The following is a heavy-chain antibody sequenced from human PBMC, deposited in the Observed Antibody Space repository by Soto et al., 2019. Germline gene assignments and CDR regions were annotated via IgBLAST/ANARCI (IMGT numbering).Heavy chain of an antibody. V-gene: IGHV1-69*13. CDR3: AREGSGYDSGRNFFDY. CDR1: GGTFSSYA. J-gene: IGHJ4*02. D-gene: IGHD5-12*01. CDR2: IIPIFGTA. Sequence: GASVKVSCKASGGTFSSYAISWVRQAPGQGLEWMGGIIPIFGTANYAQKFQGRVTITADESTRAAYMEMSSLRSEDKAVYYCAREGSGYDSGRNFFDYWGQGTLVTVAS.